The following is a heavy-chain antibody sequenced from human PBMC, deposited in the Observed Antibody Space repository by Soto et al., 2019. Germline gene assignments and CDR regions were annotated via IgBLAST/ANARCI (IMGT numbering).Heavy chain of an antibody. CDR1: GFTFSSYG. CDR2: IWYDGSNK. CDR3: ARDTSGVGT. D-gene: IGHD2-2*01. V-gene: IGHV3-33*01. Sequence: QVRLVESGGGVVQPGRSLRLSCAASGFTFSSYGMHWDRQAPGKGLEWVAVIWYDGSNKYYADSVKGRFTISRDNSKITLYLQMNSLRAEDTAVYYCARDTSGVGTWGQGTLVTVSS. J-gene: IGHJ5*02.